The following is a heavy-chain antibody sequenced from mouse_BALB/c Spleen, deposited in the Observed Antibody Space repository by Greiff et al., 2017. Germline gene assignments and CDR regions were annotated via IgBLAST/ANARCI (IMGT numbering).Heavy chain of an antibody. CDR2: INPYNGAT. CDR1: GYSFTGYY. Sequence: VQLQQSGPELVKPGASVKISCKASGYSFTGYYMHWVKQSHVKSLEWIGRINPYNGATSYNQNFKDKASLTVDKSSSTAYMELHSLTSEDSAVYYCASYYGNYDPMDYWGQGTSVTVSS. V-gene: IGHV1-31*01. D-gene: IGHD2-1*01. J-gene: IGHJ4*01. CDR3: ASYYGNYDPMDY.